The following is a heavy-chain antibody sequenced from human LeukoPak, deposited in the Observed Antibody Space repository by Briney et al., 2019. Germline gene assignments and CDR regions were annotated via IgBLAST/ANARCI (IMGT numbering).Heavy chain of an antibody. D-gene: IGHD3-3*01. V-gene: IGHV4-59*01. CDR3: ARAPPYYDFWSGYYARGFFDY. CDR1: GGSISSYY. CDR2: IYYSGST. J-gene: IGHJ4*02. Sequence: PSETLSLTCTVSGGSISSYYWSWIRQPPGKGLEWIGYIYYSGSTNYNPSLKSRVTISVDTSKNQFSLKLSSVTAADTAVYYCARAPPYYDFWSGYYARGFFDYWGQGTLVTVSS.